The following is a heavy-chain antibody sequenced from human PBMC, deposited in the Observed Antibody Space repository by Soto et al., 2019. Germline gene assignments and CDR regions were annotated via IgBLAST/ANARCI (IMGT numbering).Heavy chain of an antibody. J-gene: IGHJ3*01. CDR3: ARHRGPYYYNDTANYDV. D-gene: IGHD3-10*01. V-gene: IGHV4-39*01. Sequence: ETLAMTCTVSGGCISSSSYYWAWIRQPPGKGLEWIGSIYYSGSTYYNPSLKSRVTISVDTSKNQFSLKLSSVTAADTAVYYCARHRGPYYYNDTANYDV. CDR2: IYYSGST. CDR1: GGCISSSSYY.